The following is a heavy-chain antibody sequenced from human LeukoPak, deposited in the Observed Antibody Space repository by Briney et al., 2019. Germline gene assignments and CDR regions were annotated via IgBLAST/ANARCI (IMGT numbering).Heavy chain of an antibody. CDR1: GFTFSSYW. CDR3: AKDDDWGRYKH. V-gene: IGHV3-7*01. CDR2: IKQDGSEK. J-gene: IGHJ1*01. D-gene: IGHD3-16*01. Sequence: GGSLRLSCAASGFTFSSYWMSWVRQAPGKGLEWVANIKQDGSEKYYVGSVKGRFTISRDNAKNSLYLQMNSLRAEDTAVYYCAKDDDWGRYKHWGQGTLVTVSS.